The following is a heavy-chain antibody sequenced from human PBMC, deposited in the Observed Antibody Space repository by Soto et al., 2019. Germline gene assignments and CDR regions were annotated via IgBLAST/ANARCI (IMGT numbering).Heavy chain of an antibody. V-gene: IGHV3-48*02. J-gene: IGHJ4*02. CDR1: GFTFSSYS. CDR2: ISSGSKTI. CDR3: TREDILGARSFDY. Sequence: PGGSLRLSCAASGFTFSSYSMHWVRQAPGKGLEWVSYISSGSKTIYYADSVQGRFTVSRDNAKNSQYLQMSSLTDEDTAVYYCTREDILGARSFDYWGRGTLVTVSS. D-gene: IGHD1-26*01.